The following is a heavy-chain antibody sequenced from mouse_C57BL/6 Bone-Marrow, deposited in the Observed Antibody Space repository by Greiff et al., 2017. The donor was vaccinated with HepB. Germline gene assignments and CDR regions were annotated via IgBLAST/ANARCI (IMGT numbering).Heavy chain of an antibody. V-gene: IGHV1-19*01. CDR1: GYTFTDYY. CDR2: INPYNGGT. D-gene: IGHD6-1*01. J-gene: IGHJ2*01. CDR3: ARERQPNYFDY. Sequence: EVQLQQSGPVLVKPGASVKMSCKASGYTFTDYYMNWVKQSHGKSLEWIGVINPYNGGTSYNQKFKGKATLTVDKSSSTAYMELNSLTSEDSAVYYCARERQPNYFDYWGQGTTLTVSS.